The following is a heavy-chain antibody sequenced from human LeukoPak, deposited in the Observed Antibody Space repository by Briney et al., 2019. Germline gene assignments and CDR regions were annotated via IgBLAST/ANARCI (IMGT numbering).Heavy chain of an antibody. V-gene: IGHV4-61*08. CDR2: IYYSGST. CDR1: GGSISSGGYY. D-gene: IGHD2-21*01. Sequence: LETLSLTCTVSGGSISSGGYYWSWIRQHPGKGLEWIGYIYYSGSTNYNPSLKSRVTISVDTSKNQFSLKLSSVTAADTAVYYCARHGGDSREVDDWFDPWGQGTLVTVSS. CDR3: ARHGGDSREVDDWFDP. J-gene: IGHJ5*02.